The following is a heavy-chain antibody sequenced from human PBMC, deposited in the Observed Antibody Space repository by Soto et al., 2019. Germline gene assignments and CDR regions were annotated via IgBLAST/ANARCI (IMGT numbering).Heavy chain of an antibody. CDR1: GFSFRDYF. D-gene: IGHD2-2*02. CDR3: ARDDYTYGVY. V-gene: IGHV3-11*01. J-gene: IGHJ4*02. CDR2: IGPYGNSK. Sequence: QVQLVESGGGLVKPGESLRVSCAASGFSFRDYFMSWMRQAPGKGLEWVAYIGPYGNSKYYADSVKGRFTISRDDATNSLYLHMHSLRAEDTAVYYCARDDYTYGVYWGQGTPVTVSS.